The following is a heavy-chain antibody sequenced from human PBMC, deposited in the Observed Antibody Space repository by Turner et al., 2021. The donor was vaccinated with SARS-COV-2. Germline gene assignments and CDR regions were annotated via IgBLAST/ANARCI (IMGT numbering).Heavy chain of an antibody. Sequence: QVQLVQSGAEVKKPGASVKVPCKASGYTFTSYDINWVRQAPGQGTEWMGWMNPNSGNTGYAQKFQGRVTMTRNTSISTVYMELSILRSEDTAVYYCARVGEPLRNINDYWGQGTLVTVSS. V-gene: IGHV1-8*01. CDR1: GYTFTSYD. D-gene: IGHD2-21*02. J-gene: IGHJ4*02. CDR2: MNPNSGNT. CDR3: ARVGEPLRNINDY.